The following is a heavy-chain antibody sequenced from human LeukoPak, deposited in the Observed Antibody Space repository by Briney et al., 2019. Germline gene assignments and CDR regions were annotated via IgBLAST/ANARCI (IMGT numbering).Heavy chain of an antibody. J-gene: IGHJ4*02. CDR2: ISSSSSYI. CDR1: GFTFSSYS. D-gene: IGHD3-10*01. V-gene: IGHV3-21*01. CDR3: ASKGYGSGFDY. Sequence: PGGSLRLSCAASGFTFSSYSMNWVRQAPGEGLEWVSSISSSSSYIYYADSVKGRFTISRDNAKNSLYLQMNSLRAEDTAVYYCASKGYGSGFDYWGQGTLVTVSS.